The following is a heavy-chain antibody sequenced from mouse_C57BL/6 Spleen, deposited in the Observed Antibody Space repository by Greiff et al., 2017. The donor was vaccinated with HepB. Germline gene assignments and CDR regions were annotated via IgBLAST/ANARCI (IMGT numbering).Heavy chain of an antibody. V-gene: IGHV3-6*01. CDR1: GYSITSGYY. D-gene: IGHD1-1*01. Sequence: VQLKESGPGLVKPSQSLSLTCSVTGYSITSGYYWNWIRQFPGNKLEWMGYIRYDGSNNYNPSLKNRITITRDTSKYQFFLKLNSVTTEDTATYYCARAHYYYGSSYFFDYWGQGTTLTVSS. CDR2: IRYDGSN. J-gene: IGHJ2*01. CDR3: ARAHYYYGSSYFFDY.